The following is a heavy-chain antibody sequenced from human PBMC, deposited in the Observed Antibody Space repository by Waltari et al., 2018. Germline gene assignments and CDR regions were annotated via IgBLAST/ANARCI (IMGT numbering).Heavy chain of an antibody. CDR3: ARDANNYSSSLWFDP. J-gene: IGHJ5*02. D-gene: IGHD6-6*01. CDR1: GGSIISHY. V-gene: IGHV4-59*11. Sequence: QVQLQESGPGLVKPSETLSLTCTVSGGSIISHYWSWIRQPPGKGLEWIGYIYYSGSTNYNPSLKSRVTISVDTSKNQFSLKLSSVTAADTAVYYCARDANNYSSSLWFDPWGQGTLVTVSS. CDR2: IYYSGST.